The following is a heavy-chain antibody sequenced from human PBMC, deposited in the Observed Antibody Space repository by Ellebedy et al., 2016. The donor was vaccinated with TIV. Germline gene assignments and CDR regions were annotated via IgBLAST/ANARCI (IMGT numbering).Heavy chain of an antibody. D-gene: IGHD1-14*01. CDR2: INHSGST. CDR1: GGSFSGYY. J-gene: IGHJ2*01. V-gene: IGHV4-34*01. CDR3: ARGYRGSGYFDL. Sequence: MPSETLSLTFAVYGGSFSGYYWSWIRQPPGKGLAWTGVINHSGSTNYQPSLKSRVTISVDTSKNQFSLKLSSVTAADTAVYYCARGYRGSGYFDLWGRGTLVTVSS.